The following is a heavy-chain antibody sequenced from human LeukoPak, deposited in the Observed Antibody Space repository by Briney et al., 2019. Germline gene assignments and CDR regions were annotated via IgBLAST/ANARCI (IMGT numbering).Heavy chain of an antibody. Sequence: SSETLSLTCAVYGGSFSGYYWSWIRQPPGKGLEWIGEINHSGSTNYNPSLKSRVTISVDTSKNQFSLKLSSVTAADTAVYYCAIAATGTWYYYYGMDVWSQGTTVTVSS. CDR3: AIAATGTWYYYYGMDV. J-gene: IGHJ6*02. D-gene: IGHD6-13*01. CDR1: GGSFSGYY. V-gene: IGHV4-34*01. CDR2: INHSGST.